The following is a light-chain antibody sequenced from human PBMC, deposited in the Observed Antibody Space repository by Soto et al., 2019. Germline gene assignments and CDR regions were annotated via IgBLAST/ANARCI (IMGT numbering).Light chain of an antibody. Sequence: EIVLTQSPGTLSLSPGERATLSCRASQSVSNAYLAWYQQIPGQAPRLLIYGASSSATGIPDWFSGSGCGTDFTLTSSGLEHEFVVVYYCQQSGSSFYTFGQGTKLEIK. CDR2: GAS. CDR3: QQSGSSFYT. CDR1: QSVSNAY. V-gene: IGKV3-20*01. J-gene: IGKJ2*01.